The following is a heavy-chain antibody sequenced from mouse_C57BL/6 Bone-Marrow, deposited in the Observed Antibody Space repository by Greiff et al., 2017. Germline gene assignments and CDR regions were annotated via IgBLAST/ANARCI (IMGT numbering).Heavy chain of an antibody. D-gene: IGHD2-2*01. CDR1: GYTFTDYY. CDR3: ARPIYCGYEGGYAMDY. J-gene: IGHJ4*01. CDR2: IYPGSGNT. Sequence: LQESGAELVRPGASVKLSCKASGYTFTDYYINWVKQRPGQGLEWIARIYPGSGNTYYNEKFKGKATLTAEKSSSTAYMQLSSLTSEDSAVYFCARPIYCGYEGGYAMDYWGQGTSVTVSS. V-gene: IGHV1-76*01.